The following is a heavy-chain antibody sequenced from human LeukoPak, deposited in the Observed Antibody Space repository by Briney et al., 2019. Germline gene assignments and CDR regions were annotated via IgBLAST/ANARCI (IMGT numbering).Heavy chain of an antibody. CDR1: GFTFSSYG. CDR3: AKSGAGGSYSGFDY. D-gene: IGHD1-26*01. J-gene: IGHJ4*02. CDR2: IWYDGSHK. Sequence: GRPLTLSCAASGFTFSSYGMHWVRQAPGKGLESVAIIWYDGSHKYYADSVKGRFTISRDNSKNTLFLEMNSLRAEDTAVYYCAKSGAGGSYSGFDYWGQGTLVTVSS. V-gene: IGHV3-33*06.